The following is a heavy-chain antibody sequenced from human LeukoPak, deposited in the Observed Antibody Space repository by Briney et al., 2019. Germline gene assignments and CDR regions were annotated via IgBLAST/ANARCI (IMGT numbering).Heavy chain of an antibody. CDR1: GYSFTSYW. CDR3: ARHGAAGDTRYFDY. J-gene: IGHJ4*02. D-gene: IGHD3-16*01. V-gene: IGHV5-10-1*01. CDR2: IDPSDSYT. Sequence: GESLKISCKGSGYSFTSYWISWVRQMPGKGLEWMGRIDPSDSYTNYSPSFQGHVTISADKSISTAYLQWSSLKASDNAMYFCARHGAAGDTRYFDYWGQGTLVTVSS.